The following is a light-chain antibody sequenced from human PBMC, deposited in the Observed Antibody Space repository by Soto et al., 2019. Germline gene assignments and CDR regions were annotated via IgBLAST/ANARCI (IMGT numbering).Light chain of an antibody. CDR2: DAS. J-gene: IGKJ4*01. V-gene: IGKV3-11*01. Sequence: EIVLTQSPATLSLSPGERATLSCRASQSVSSYLAWYQQKPGQAPRLLIYDASNRATGIPARFSGSGSGTDFTLLSSSLEPEDFSVYYCQQRSNWLTFGGGTKVEIK. CDR3: QQRSNWLT. CDR1: QSVSSY.